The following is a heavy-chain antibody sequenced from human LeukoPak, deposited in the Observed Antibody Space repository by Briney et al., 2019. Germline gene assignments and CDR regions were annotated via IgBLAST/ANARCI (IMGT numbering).Heavy chain of an antibody. CDR3: ARDAGGNSADYYFDY. V-gene: IGHV3-30-3*01. D-gene: IGHD4-23*01. J-gene: IGHJ4*02. CDR2: ISYDGSNK. CDR1: GFTFSTYA. Sequence: GGSLRLSRAASGFTFSTYAIHWVRQAPGKGLEWVAVISYDGSNKYDADSVKGRFTISRDNSKNTLYLQMNSLRAEDTGVYYCARDAGGNSADYYFDYWGQGTLVTVSS.